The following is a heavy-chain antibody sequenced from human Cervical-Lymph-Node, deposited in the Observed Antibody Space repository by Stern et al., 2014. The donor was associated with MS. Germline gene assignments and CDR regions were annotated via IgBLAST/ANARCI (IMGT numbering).Heavy chain of an antibody. CDR1: GDTSTTDA. CDR3: ARGASSAAWYKHAVDV. J-gene: IGHJ6*02. V-gene: IGHV1-69*01. Sequence: MQLVESGAEVQKPGSSVKVSCKASGDTSTTDAIHWVRQAPGQGLAWMGGIIPVFGTPVYAERFKGRVSIAADESTATDYMELSSLRSDDTAVYYCARGASSAAWYKHAVDVWGQGTTVTVSS. D-gene: IGHD1-14*01. CDR2: IIPVFGTP.